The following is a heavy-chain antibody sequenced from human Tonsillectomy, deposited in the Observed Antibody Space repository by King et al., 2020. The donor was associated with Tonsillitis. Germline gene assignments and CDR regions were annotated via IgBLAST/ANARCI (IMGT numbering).Heavy chain of an antibody. V-gene: IGHV3-23*04. D-gene: IGHD4-23*01. Sequence: VQLVESGGGLVQPGGSLRLSCAASGFTFRNYAMSWVRQAPGKGLEWVSVISGSGGRTYYADSVKGRFTISRDNSKNTLYLQMNSLRAEDTAVYYCAKDGEVVTMAFDYWGQGTLVTVSS. CDR3: AKDGEVVTMAFDY. CDR1: GFTFRNYA. J-gene: IGHJ4*02. CDR2: ISGSGGRT.